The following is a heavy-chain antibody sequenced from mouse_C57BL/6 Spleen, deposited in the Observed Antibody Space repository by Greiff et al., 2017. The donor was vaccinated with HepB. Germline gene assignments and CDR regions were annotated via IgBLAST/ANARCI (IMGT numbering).Heavy chain of an antibody. CDR1: GYAFSSSW. J-gene: IGHJ1*03. V-gene: IGHV1-82*01. CDR3: ASTNEYLPNWYFDV. Sequence: VQLQESGPELVKPGASVKISCKASGYAFSSSWMNWVKQRPGKGLEWIGRIYPGDGDTNYNGKFKGKATLTADKSSSTAYMQLSSLTSEDSAVYFCASTNEYLPNWYFDVWGTGTTVTVSS. D-gene: IGHD5-2*01. CDR2: IYPGDGDT.